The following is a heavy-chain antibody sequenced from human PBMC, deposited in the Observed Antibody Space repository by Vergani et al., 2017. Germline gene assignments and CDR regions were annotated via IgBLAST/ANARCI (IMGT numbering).Heavy chain of an antibody. CDR1: GFTFDDYT. Sequence: EVHLVESGGVVVQPGGSLRLSCAASGFTFDDYTMHRVRQRPGKGLEWVSFITWNGGNTYYADSVRGRFIISRDSDKKALFLEMNSLRGEDTAVYFCAKNKLLRNSYGFDYFDYWGQGTLVTVSS. D-gene: IGHD5-18*01. CDR3: AKNKLLRNSYGFDYFDY. CDR2: ITWNGGNT. J-gene: IGHJ4*02. V-gene: IGHV3-43*01.